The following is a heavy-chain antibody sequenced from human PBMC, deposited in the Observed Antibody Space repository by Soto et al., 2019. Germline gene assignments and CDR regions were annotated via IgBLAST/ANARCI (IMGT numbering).Heavy chain of an antibody. V-gene: IGHV4-59*01. J-gene: IGHJ6*02. CDR1: GGSISSYY. CDR3: ARDGLGLLWFGESTHYGMDV. D-gene: IGHD3-10*01. Sequence: SETLSLTCTVSGGSISSYYWSWIRQPPGKGLEWIGYIYYSGSTNYNPSLKSRVTISVDTSKNQFSLKLSSVTAANTAVYYCARDGLGLLWFGESTHYGMDVWGQGTTVTVSS. CDR2: IYYSGST.